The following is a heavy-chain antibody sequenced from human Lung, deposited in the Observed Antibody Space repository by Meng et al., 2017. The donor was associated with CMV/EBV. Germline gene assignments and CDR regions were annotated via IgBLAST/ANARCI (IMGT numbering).Heavy chain of an antibody. CDR3: RRADKVRFDY. Sequence: STSLGQASGTLFLTFSVSSDFMSVTIRWGWGRKPLGQGLEWIGEVYESGSTNYNPYIQSRVSIAADKSQIQLSLKLSSATDADTDVYYWRRADKVRFDYWGQGTLVTVSS. J-gene: IGHJ4*02. CDR2: VYESGST. V-gene: IGHV4-4*02. CDR1: SDFMSVTIR.